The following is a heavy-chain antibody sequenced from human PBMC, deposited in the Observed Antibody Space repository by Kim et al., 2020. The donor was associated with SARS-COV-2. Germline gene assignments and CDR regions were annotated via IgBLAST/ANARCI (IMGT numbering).Heavy chain of an antibody. V-gene: IGHV3-33*06. J-gene: IGHJ4*02. D-gene: IGHD1-26*01. CDR3: AKDSDSGSYPAPFDY. Sequence: DSVKGRFTISRDNSKNTLYLQMNSLRAEDTAVYYRAKDSDSGSYPAPFDYWGQGTLVTVSS.